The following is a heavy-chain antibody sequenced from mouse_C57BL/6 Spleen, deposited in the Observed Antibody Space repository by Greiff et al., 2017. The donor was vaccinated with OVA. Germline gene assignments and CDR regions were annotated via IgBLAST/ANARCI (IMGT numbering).Heavy chain of an antibody. Sequence: QVQLQQPGTELVKPGASVKLSCKASGYTFTSYWMHWVKQRPGQGLEWIGNINPSNGGTNYNEKFKSKATLTVDKSSSTAYLQLSSLTSEDSAVYYCASPISYYYGSRGFDYWGQGTTLTVSS. J-gene: IGHJ2*01. V-gene: IGHV1-53*01. CDR2: INPSNGGT. CDR1: GYTFTSYW. CDR3: ASPISYYYGSRGFDY. D-gene: IGHD1-1*01.